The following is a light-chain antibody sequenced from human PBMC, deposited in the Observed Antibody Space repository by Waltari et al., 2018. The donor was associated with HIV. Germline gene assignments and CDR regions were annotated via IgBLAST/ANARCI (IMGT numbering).Light chain of an antibody. Sequence: NFMLTQPHSVSESPGKTVTVSCTRSSGSIASNYVQWSQQLPGSAPTTVSYKDDQRPSGVPERFSGSIDSSSNSASLTISGLRPEDEADYYCQSYDNENPVLFGGGTKLTVL. J-gene: IGLJ2*01. CDR1: SGSIASNY. V-gene: IGLV6-57*03. CDR2: KDD. CDR3: QSYDNENPVL.